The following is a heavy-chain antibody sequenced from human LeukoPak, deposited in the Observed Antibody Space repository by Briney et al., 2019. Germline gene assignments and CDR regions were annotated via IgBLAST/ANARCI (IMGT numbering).Heavy chain of an antibody. CDR3: ATTPGKLWFGELSR. J-gene: IGHJ4*02. Sequence: SVKVSCKASGYTFTGYYMHWVRQAPGQGLEWMGGIIPMFATPNYAPKFQGRVTITADESTSTAYMELSSLRSEDTAIYYCATTPGKLWFGELSRWGQGALVTVSS. V-gene: IGHV1-69*13. CDR2: IIPMFATP. D-gene: IGHD3-10*01. CDR1: GYTFTGYY.